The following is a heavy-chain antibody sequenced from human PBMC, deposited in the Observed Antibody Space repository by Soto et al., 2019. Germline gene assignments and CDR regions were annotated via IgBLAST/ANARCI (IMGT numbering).Heavy chain of an antibody. CDR1: GDSISRGGYS. CDR3: ARGSSSYYDYGMDV. V-gene: IGHV4-30-2*01. D-gene: IGHD6-6*01. Sequence: SETLSLTCAVSGDSISRGGYSWTWIRQPPGKALEWIGNIYDSGSTSYNPSLKSRVTTSVDTSKNQFSLRLTSVTAADTAVYFCARGSSSYYDYGMDVWGQGTTVTVSS. J-gene: IGHJ6*02. CDR2: IYDSGST.